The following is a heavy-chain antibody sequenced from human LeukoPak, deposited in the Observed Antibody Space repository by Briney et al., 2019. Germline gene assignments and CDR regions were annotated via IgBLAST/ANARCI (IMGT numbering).Heavy chain of an antibody. V-gene: IGHV5-51*01. CDR1: GYSFTSYW. CDR3: ARHGKRGSSLSPFDP. Sequence: GAPLKISCKGSGYSFTSYWIGWVRPMPGKGLEWMGIIYPGDSDTRYSPSFQGQVTISADKSISTAYLQWSSLKASDTAMYYCARHGKRGSSLSPFDPWGQGTLVTVSS. J-gene: IGHJ5*02. D-gene: IGHD6-6*01. CDR2: IYPGDSDT.